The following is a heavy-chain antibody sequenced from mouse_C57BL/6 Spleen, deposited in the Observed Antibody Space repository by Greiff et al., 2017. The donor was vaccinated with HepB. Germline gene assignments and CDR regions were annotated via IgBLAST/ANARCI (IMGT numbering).Heavy chain of an antibody. J-gene: IGHJ3*01. CDR1: GYAFTNYL. V-gene: IGHV1-54*01. CDR3: AGGGYDDARFAY. D-gene: IGHD2-2*01. CDR2: INPGSGGT. Sequence: VQLQQSGAELVRPGTSVKVSCKASGYAFTNYLIEWVKQRPGQGLEWIGVINPGSGGTNYNEKFKGKATLTADKSSSTAYMQLSSLTSVDSAVYFCAGGGYDDARFAYWGQGTLVTVSA.